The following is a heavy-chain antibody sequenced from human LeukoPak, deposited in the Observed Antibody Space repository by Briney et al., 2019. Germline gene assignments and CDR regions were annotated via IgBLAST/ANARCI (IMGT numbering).Heavy chain of an antibody. V-gene: IGHV3-15*01. J-gene: IGHJ4*02. CDR2: IKNKADGGTT. CDR3: STDVPFTAGGAIVY. CDR1: GFTFSNVW. D-gene: IGHD3-16*02. Sequence: GGSLRLSCAASGFTFSNVWMTWVRQAPGKGLEWVGHIKNKADGGTTDYAAPVKGRFTISRDDSKNTMYLQMNSLKIEDTAVYYCSTDVPFTAGGAIVYWGQGTLVTVSS.